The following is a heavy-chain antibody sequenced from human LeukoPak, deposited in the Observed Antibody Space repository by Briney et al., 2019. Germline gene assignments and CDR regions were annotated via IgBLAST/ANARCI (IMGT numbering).Heavy chain of an antibody. CDR2: IYSGGST. Sequence: GGSLRLSCAASGFTVSSNYMSWVRKAPGKGLEWVSVIYSGGSTYYADSVKGRFTISRDNSKNTLYLQMSSLRADDTAVYYCARYRDAGAFDIWGQGTMVTVSS. CDR3: ARYRDAGAFDI. V-gene: IGHV3-53*01. CDR1: GFTVSSNY. J-gene: IGHJ3*02.